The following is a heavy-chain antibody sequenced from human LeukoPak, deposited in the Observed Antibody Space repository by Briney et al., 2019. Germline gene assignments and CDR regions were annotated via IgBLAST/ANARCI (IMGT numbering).Heavy chain of an antibody. D-gene: IGHD6-13*01. Sequence: GGSLRLSCAASEFTFVRYAMNWVRQAPGKGLEWVSYISSSSFKIGYADSVKGRFTISRDNSKNSLYLQMDSLRVEDTAVYYCVRDPSYGSSWYYYMDVWGKGTAVTVSS. CDR1: EFTFVRYA. J-gene: IGHJ6*03. CDR2: ISSSSFKI. V-gene: IGHV3-48*04. CDR3: VRDPSYGSSWYYYMDV.